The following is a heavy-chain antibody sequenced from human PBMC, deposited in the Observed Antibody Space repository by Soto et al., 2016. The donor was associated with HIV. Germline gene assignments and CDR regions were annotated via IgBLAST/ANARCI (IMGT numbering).Heavy chain of an antibody. V-gene: IGHV1-2*02. J-gene: IGHJ4*02. CDR1: GYTFSGYY. CDR2: ILPNTGGT. CDR3: VSYGY. Sequence: QMQLVQSGTEVKKPGASVKVSCKASGYTFSGYYMHWVRQAPGQGLEWMGWILPNTGGTKYAQNLQGRVTMTRNTSISTAYMEVTSLRSDDTAVYYCVSYGYWGQGTLVTVSS. D-gene: IGHD3-10*01.